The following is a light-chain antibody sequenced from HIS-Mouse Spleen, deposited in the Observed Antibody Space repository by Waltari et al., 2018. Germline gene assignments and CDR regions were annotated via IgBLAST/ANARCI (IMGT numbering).Light chain of an antibody. Sequence: SYELTQPPSVSVSPGQTARITCSGDALPKKFAYWDEQKAGQAPVLVIYEDSKRRSGIPERFSGSSSGTMATLNISGAQVEDEADYYCYSTDSSGNHRVFGGGTKLTVL. CDR2: EDS. V-gene: IGLV3-10*01. CDR1: ALPKKF. J-gene: IGLJ2*01. CDR3: YSTDSSGNHRV.